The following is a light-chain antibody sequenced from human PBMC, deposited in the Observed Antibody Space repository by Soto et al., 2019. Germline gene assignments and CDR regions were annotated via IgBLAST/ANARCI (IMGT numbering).Light chain of an antibody. V-gene: IGKV3-20*01. CDR1: QSVSSY. CDR2: GAS. Sequence: EIVLTQSPATLSLSPGERATLSCRASQSVSSYLAWYQQKPGQAPRLLIYGASSRATGIPDRFSGRGSGTEFTLTISRLEPEDFAVYYCQQYGSSPLTFGGGTEVEIK. J-gene: IGKJ4*01. CDR3: QQYGSSPLT.